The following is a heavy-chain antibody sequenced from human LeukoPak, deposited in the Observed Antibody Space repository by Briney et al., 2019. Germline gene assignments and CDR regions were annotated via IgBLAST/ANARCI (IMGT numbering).Heavy chain of an antibody. V-gene: IGHV4-39*01. CDR3: AATYRTRGYTYGYFDY. D-gene: IGHD5-18*01. Sequence: SETLSLTCTVSGDSITSGNYYWGWIRQAPGKGLEWIGNIYYSGSTYYNPSLKSRVSMSLDTSKNQFSLKLSSVTAADTAVYYCAATYRTRGYTYGYFDYWGQGTLVTVPS. J-gene: IGHJ4*02. CDR1: GDSITSGNYY. CDR2: IYYSGST.